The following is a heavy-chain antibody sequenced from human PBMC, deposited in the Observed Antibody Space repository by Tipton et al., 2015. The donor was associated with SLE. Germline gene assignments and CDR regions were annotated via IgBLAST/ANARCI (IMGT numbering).Heavy chain of an antibody. V-gene: IGHV4-59*02. D-gene: IGHD2-15*01. CDR1: DGSVSSHY. Sequence: TLSLTCTVSDGSVSSHYWSWIRQPPGKRLDWIGFTSYSGSADYSPSLKSRVSISIDTSKNQFSLKLTSVTAADTAVYYCARAIDCSRGNCFSSLDSWGQGTLVAVSA. J-gene: IGHJ4*02. CDR3: ARAIDCSRGNCFSSLDS. CDR2: TSYSGSA.